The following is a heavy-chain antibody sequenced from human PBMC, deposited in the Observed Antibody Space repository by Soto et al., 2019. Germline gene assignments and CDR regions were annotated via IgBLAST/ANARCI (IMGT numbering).Heavy chain of an antibody. CDR1: GFTFSSYG. CDR3: AKDQDDYGDSVLGDSYYYHYYGMDV. J-gene: IGHJ6*02. Sequence: GGSLRLSCAASGFTFSSYGMHWVRQAPGKGLEWEAVISYDGSNKYYADSVKGRFTISRDNSKNTLHLQMNSLRAEDTARYYCAKDQDDYGDSVLGDSYYYHYYGMDVWGQGTTVTVSS. D-gene: IGHD4-17*01. V-gene: IGHV3-30*18. CDR2: ISYDGSNK.